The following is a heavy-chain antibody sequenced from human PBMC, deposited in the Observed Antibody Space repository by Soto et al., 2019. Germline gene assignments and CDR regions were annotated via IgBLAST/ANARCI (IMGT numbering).Heavy chain of an antibody. J-gene: IGHJ4*02. CDR1: GGSISRYY. CDR2: IYYSGST. CDR3: ARSGLREEYYFDY. Sequence: SETLSLTCTVSGGSISRYYWNWIRQSPGKGLEWIGYIYYSGSTKYNPSLKSRVTISIDTSKTHFSLDLNSVTAADTAVYYCARSGLREEYYFDYWGQGTLVTVSS. V-gene: IGHV4-59*01. D-gene: IGHD4-17*01.